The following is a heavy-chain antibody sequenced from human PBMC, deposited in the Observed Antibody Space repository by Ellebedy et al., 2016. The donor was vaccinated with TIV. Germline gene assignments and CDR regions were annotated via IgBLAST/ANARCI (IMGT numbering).Heavy chain of an antibody. D-gene: IGHD3-3*01. CDR2: MNPNSGNT. V-gene: IGHV1-8*01. CDR1: GYTFTSYD. J-gene: IGHJ5*02. CDR3: ARGGRITIFGVETNWFDP. Sequence: AASVKVSCKASGYTFTSYDINWVRQATGQGLEWMGWMNPNSGNTGYVQKFQGRVTMTRNTSISTAYMELSSLRSEDTAVYYCARGGRITIFGVETNWFDPWGQGTLVTVSS.